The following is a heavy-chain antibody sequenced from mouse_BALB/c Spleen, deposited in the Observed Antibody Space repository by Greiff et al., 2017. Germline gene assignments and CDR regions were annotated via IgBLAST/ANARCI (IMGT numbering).Heavy chain of an antibody. J-gene: IGHJ2*01. CDR2: IDPYYGGT. D-gene: IGHD1-1*01. Sequence: VHVKQSGPELEKPGASVKISCKASGYSFTGYNMNWVKQSNGKSLEWIGNIDPYYGGTSYNQKFKGKATLTVDKSSSTAYMQLKSLTSEDSAVYYCARCYYGSGGYYFDYWGQGTTLTVSS. V-gene: IGHV1-39*01. CDR1: GYSFTGYN. CDR3: ARCYYGSGGYYFDY.